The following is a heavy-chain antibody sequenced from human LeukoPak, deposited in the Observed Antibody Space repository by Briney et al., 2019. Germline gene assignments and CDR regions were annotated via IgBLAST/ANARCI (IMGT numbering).Heavy chain of an antibody. V-gene: IGHV3-66*04. CDR3: ARLFGSGWPGYFYYAMDV. J-gene: IGHJ6*02. CDR1: GITVNSTY. D-gene: IGHD6-19*01. CDR2: AYSDGNT. Sequence: PGGSLRLSCAASGITVNSTYISWVRQAPGKGLEWVSVAYSDGNTYYAGSVKGRFTISRDNSKNTLSLQMNSLRAEDTAVYYCARLFGSGWPGYFYYAMDVWGQGTTVAVSS.